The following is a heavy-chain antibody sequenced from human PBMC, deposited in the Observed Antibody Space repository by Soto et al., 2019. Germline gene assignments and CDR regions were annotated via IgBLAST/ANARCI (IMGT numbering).Heavy chain of an antibody. V-gene: IGHV1-2*04. CDR2: INPNSGGT. CDR3: ARGGPIQRPTQLAMVDWFDP. CDR1: GYTFTGYY. Sequence: QVQLVQSGAEVKKPGASVKVSCKASGYTFTGYYMHWVRQAPGQGLEWMGWINPNSGGTNYAQKFQGWVTMTRDTSXXTXYAXLSRLRSDDTAVYYCARGGPIQRPTQLAMVDWFDPWGQGTLVTVSS. J-gene: IGHJ5*02. D-gene: IGHD5-18*01.